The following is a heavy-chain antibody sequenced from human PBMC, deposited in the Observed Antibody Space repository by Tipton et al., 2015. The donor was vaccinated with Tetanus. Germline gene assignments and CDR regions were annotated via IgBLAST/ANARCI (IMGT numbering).Heavy chain of an antibody. Sequence: TLSLTCTVSSGSIGSGDFWWGWIRQPPGKGLEGIGNIYYRGDTYYNPSLESRVTISVDPSKNQFSLRLTSVTAADTAMYYCARRMGAGVWAMDVWGQGTTVTVSS. CDR2: IYYRGDT. V-gene: IGHV4-39*01. D-gene: IGHD3-10*01. CDR1: SGSIGSGDFW. CDR3: ARRMGAGVWAMDV. J-gene: IGHJ6*02.